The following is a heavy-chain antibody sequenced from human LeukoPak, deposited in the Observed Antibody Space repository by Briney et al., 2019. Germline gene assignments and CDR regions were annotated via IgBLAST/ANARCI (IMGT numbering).Heavy chain of an antibody. CDR2: IVPILDIT. CDR1: GGTFSSYT. CDR3: SVRGLIDGGGSYFDY. Sequence: SVKVSCKASGGTFSSYTISWVRQAPGQGLEWMGRIVPILDITNYAQKFQGRVTITADKSTSTAYMELSSLKSEDTAVYYCSVRGLIDGGGSYFDYWGQGTLVTVSS. J-gene: IGHJ4*02. D-gene: IGHD3-10*01. V-gene: IGHV1-69*02.